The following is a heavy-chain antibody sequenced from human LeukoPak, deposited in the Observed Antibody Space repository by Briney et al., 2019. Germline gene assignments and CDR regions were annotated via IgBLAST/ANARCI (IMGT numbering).Heavy chain of an antibody. CDR2: INPNSGGT. CDR1: GYTFTGYY. D-gene: IGHD2-2*02. Sequence: GASVKVSCKASGYTFTGYYMHWVRQAPGQGLEWMGWINPNSGGTNYAQKFQGRVTMTRDTSISTAYMELSRLRSDDTAVYYCARVVCSSTSCYKDAFDIWGQGTMVTVSS. CDR3: ARVVCSSTSCYKDAFDI. J-gene: IGHJ3*02. V-gene: IGHV1-2*02.